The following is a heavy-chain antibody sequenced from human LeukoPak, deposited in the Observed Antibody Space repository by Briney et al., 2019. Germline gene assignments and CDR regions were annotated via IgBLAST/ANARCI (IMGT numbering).Heavy chain of an antibody. CDR1: GDSISNSHW. D-gene: IGHD6-13*01. J-gene: IGHJ4*02. CDR3: ASPTASGPYYFDY. V-gene: IGHV4-4*02. Sequence: SETLSLTCAVSGDSISNSHWWSWVRQPPRKGLEWIGEIYHGGSTNFNPSLKSRVTISVDRSNNQFSLRLTSVTAADTAVYYCASPTASGPYYFDYWGQGTLVTVSS. CDR2: IYHGGST.